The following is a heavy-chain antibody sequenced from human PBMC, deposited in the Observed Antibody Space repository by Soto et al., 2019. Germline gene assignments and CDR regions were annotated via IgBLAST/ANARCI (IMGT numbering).Heavy chain of an antibody. V-gene: IGHV4-59*01. CDR2: IYYSGST. CDR3: ARERTNCFDP. Sequence: PSETLSLTCTVSGGSISSYYWSWIRQPPGKGLEWIGYIYYSGSTNYNPSLRSRVTISVDTSKNQFSLKLSSVTAADTAVYYCARERTNCFDPWGQGTLVTVSS. CDR1: GGSISSYY. J-gene: IGHJ5*02.